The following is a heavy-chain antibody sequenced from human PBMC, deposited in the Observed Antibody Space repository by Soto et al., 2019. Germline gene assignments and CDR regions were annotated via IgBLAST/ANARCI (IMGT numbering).Heavy chain of an antibody. CDR1: GYKFTTYC. D-gene: IGHD2-15*01. CDR2: IYPGDSDT. V-gene: IGHV5-51*01. CDR3: ARGGVVRSTEGYYCDY. J-gene: IGHJ4*02. Sequence: PGESLKISCKGSGYKFTTYCIGWVRQMSGKGLEWMGIIYPGDSDTRYSPSFQGQVTISADKSINTAYLQWSSLKASDTAMYYCARGGVVRSTEGYYCDYWGQGLLVTVAS.